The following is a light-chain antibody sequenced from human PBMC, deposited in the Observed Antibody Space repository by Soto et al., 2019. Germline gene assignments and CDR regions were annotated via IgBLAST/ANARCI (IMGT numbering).Light chain of an antibody. CDR1: SSNIGSPYD. V-gene: IGLV1-40*01. Sequence: SVLTQPPSVSGAPGQRVTISCTGSSSNIGSPYDVYWYQQLPGTAPKLLIYGNNNRPSGVPDRFSGSKSGTSASLAITGLQAEDEADYYCQSYDSSLSGSVFGGGTKLTVL. CDR3: QSYDSSLSGSV. J-gene: IGLJ3*02. CDR2: GNN.